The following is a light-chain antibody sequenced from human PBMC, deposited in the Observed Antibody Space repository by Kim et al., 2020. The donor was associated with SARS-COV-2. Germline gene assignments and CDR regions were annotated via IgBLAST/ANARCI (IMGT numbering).Light chain of an antibody. CDR3: QAWDSSTNVV. V-gene: IGLV3-1*01. Sequence: SYELTQPPSVSVSPGQTASITCSGDKLGDKYACWYQQKPGQSPVLVIYQDSKRPSGIPERFSGSNSGNTATLTISGTQAMDEADYYCQAWDSSTNVVFSGGTQLTVL. J-gene: IGLJ2*01. CDR1: KLGDKY. CDR2: QDS.